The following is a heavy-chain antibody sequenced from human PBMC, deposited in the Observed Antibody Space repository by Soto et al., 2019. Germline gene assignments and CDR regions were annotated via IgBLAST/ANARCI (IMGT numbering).Heavy chain of an antibody. Sequence: GGSLRLSCAASGFTFSNYGMHWVRQAPGKGLEWVAIILSDGSNKYYGDTVKGRFTISRDNSKNTLYLQMNSLRVEDTAVYYCVKASLPHIETAATSYYYYMDVWGKGTTVTVSS. D-gene: IGHD6-13*01. CDR3: VKASLPHIETAATSYYYYMDV. CDR2: ILSDGSNK. V-gene: IGHV3-30*18. J-gene: IGHJ6*03. CDR1: GFTFSNYG.